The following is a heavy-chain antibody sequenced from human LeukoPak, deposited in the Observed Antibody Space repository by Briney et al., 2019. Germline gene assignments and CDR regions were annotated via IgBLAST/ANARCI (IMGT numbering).Heavy chain of an antibody. D-gene: IGHD3-16*01. CDR3: ASSLKGANWFDP. CDR1: GGSFCGYY. CDR2: INHSGST. V-gene: IGHV4-34*01. J-gene: IGHJ5*02. Sequence: SETLSLTCAVYGGSFCGYYWSWIPQPPGQGLEWIGEINHSGSTNYNPSLKSRVTISVDTSKNQFSLKLSSVTAADTAVYYCASSLKGANWFDPWGQGTLVTVSS.